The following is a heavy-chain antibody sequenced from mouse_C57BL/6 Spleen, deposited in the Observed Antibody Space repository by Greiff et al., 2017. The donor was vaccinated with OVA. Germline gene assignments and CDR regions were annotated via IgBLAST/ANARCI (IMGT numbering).Heavy chain of an antibody. CDR1: GYTFTDYN. Sequence: VLLKQSGPELVKPGASVKIPCKASGYTFTDYNMDWVKQSPGKSLEWIGDINPNNGGTIYNQKFKGKATLTVDKSSSTAYMELRSLTSEDTAVYYCARGIPEYFDVWGTGTTVTVSS. V-gene: IGHV1-18*01. CDR3: ARGIPEYFDV. CDR2: INPNNGGT. J-gene: IGHJ1*03.